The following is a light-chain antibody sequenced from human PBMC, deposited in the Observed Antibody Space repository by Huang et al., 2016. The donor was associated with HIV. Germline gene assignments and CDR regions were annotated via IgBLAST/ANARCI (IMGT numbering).Light chain of an antibody. Sequence: EIVMTQFPVSLPVSPGDRATLSCRARQSVSSDLAWYQKKPGQAPRLLIYGASARATGVPPRFSGSGSGTNFTLTISSLQSEDFALYYCHQYNDWPRTFGQGTKVEVK. CDR3: HQYNDWPRT. V-gene: IGKV3-15*01. CDR2: GAS. J-gene: IGKJ1*01. CDR1: QSVSSD.